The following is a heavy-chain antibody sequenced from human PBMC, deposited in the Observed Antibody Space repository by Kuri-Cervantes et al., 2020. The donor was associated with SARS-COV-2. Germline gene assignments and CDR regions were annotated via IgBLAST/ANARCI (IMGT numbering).Heavy chain of an antibody. CDR3: ARAGYDFWSGYLMGDYGMDV. V-gene: IGHV3-53*01. J-gene: IGHJ6*02. Sequence: GGSLRLSCAASGLTVSSHYMSWVRQLPGAGLEWVSVIFSGGSTYYADSVKGRFTISRDNSKNTLYLQMNSLRAEDTAVYYCARAGYDFWSGYLMGDYGMDVWDQGTTVTVSS. CDR1: GLTVSSHY. CDR2: IFSGGST. D-gene: IGHD3-3*01.